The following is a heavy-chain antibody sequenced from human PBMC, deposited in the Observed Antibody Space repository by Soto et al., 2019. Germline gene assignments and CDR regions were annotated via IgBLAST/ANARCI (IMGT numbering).Heavy chain of an antibody. CDR1: GASFDSYT. CDR2: IIPIFGTT. CDR3: ARRPLYDLESGMYWYFDL. J-gene: IGHJ2*01. D-gene: IGHD1-26*01. V-gene: IGHV1-69*01. Sequence: QVQLVQSGAEVRKSGSSVKVSCKLSGASFDSYTITWVRQAPGQGLEWMGGIIPIFGTTNYAQKFQGRLTITADGFTSAAYMDLSSLTSEDTAVYYCARRPLYDLESGMYWYFDLWGRGTLVTVSS.